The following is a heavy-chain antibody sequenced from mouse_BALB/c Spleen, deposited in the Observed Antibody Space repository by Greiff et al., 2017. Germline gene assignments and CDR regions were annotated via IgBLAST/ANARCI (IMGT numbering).Heavy chain of an antibody. CDR3: ARYYYGSSFAMDY. D-gene: IGHD1-1*01. CDR2: ISSGSSTI. CDR1: GFTFSSFG. Sequence: DVMLVESGGDLVKPGGSLKLSCAASGFTFSSFGMHWVRQAPEKGLEWVAYISSGSSTIYYADTVKGRFTISRDNPKNTLFLQMTSLRSEDTAMYYCARYYYGSSFAMDYWGQGTSVTVSS. J-gene: IGHJ4*01. V-gene: IGHV5-17*02.